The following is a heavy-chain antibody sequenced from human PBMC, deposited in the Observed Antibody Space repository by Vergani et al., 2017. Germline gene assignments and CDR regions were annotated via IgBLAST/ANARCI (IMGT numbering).Heavy chain of an antibody. Sequence: QVQLVQSGAEVKQPGSSVKVSCKASGGTFSSYAISWVRPAPGQGLEWMGGIIPIFGTANYAQKFQGRVTITADESTGTAYMELSSLRSEDTAVYYCARVLHDFWSGYPLDYWDRGTLVAVSS. V-gene: IGHV1-69*01. D-gene: IGHD3-3*01. CDR2: IIPIFGTA. CDR3: ARVLHDFWSGYPLDY. J-gene: IGHJ4*02. CDR1: GGTFSSYA.